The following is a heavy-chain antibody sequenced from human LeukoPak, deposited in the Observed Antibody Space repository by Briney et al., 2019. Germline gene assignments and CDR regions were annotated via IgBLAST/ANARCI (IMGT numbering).Heavy chain of an antibody. J-gene: IGHJ4*02. Sequence: SETLSLTCAVYGGSFSGYYWSWIRQPPGKGLEWIGEINHSGSTNYNPSLKSRVTISVDTSKNQFSLKLSSVTAADAAVYYCARGTDGSGSYYPFDYWGQGTLVTVSS. CDR1: GGSFSGYY. CDR3: ARGTDGSGSYYPFDY. CDR2: INHSGST. D-gene: IGHD3-10*01. V-gene: IGHV4-34*01.